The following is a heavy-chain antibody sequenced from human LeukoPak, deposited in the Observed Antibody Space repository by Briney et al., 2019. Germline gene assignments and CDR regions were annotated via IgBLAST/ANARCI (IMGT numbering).Heavy chain of an antibody. CDR2: VSGSGGRT. CDR1: GFSFSNYA. D-gene: IGHD1-26*01. V-gene: IGHV3-23*01. J-gene: IGHJ4*02. CDR3: ARASETYYFDS. Sequence: GGSLRLSCAASGFSFSNYATSWVRPAPGKGLEWVSTVSGSGGRTSYADSVKGRFTISRDNSKNTLYLQMNSLRAEDTAVYYCARASETYYFDSWGQGTLATVPS.